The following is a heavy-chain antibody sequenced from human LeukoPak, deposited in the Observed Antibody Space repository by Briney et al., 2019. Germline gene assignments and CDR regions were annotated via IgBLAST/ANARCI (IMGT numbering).Heavy chain of an antibody. D-gene: IGHD5-24*01. CDR3: ASLGRRDGSRGRIDP. CDR2: IYHRGST. Sequence: SGTLPLTCAVSGASISSSNWWSWVRQPPGEGVEWIGEIYHRGSTNYNPSLRGRVTMSVDKSKNQFSLKMSAVTAADTAVYYCASLGRRDGSRGRIDPWGQGTLVTVSS. CDR1: GASISSSNW. V-gene: IGHV4-4*02. J-gene: IGHJ5*02.